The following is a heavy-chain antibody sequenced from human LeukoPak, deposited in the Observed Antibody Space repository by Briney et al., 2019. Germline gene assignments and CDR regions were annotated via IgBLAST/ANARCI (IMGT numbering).Heavy chain of an antibody. V-gene: IGHV5-51*01. D-gene: IGHD5-24*01. CDR2: IYPGDSDT. Sequence: GESLQISCKGSGYSFTSYWIGWVRQMPGKGLEWMGIIYPGDSDTRYSPSFQGQVTISADKSISTAYLQWSSLKASDTAMYYCARQAPEWMRGYKLPTIWGQGTLVTVSS. CDR3: ARQAPEWMRGYKLPTI. CDR1: GYSFTSYW. J-gene: IGHJ4*02.